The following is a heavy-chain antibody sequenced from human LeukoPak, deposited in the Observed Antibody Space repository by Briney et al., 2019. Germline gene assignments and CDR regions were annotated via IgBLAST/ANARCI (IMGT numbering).Heavy chain of an antibody. D-gene: IGHD3-10*01. CDR3: ARVVITMVRGVTYFDY. Sequence: SGTLSLTCAVSGGSISSSNWWSWVRQPPGKGLEWIGEIYHSGSTNYNPSLKSRVTISVDKSKNQFSLKLSSVTAADTAVYYCARVVITMVRGVTYFDYWGQGTLVTVSS. CDR1: GGSISSSNW. CDR2: IYHSGST. J-gene: IGHJ4*02. V-gene: IGHV4-4*02.